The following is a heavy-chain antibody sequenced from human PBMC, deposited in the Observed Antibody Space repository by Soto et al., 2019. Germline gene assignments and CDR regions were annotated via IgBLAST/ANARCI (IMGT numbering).Heavy chain of an antibody. D-gene: IGHD2-2*01. CDR1: GGSITSSGYY. J-gene: IGHJ4*02. Sequence: QVQLQESGPGLVKPSQTLSLTCTVSGGSITSSGYYWSWIRQHPGEGLEWIGFTSNSGSTSYNPSLKRRVTISVDTSSNQFYLTLKSVTAADTAVYYCARGGGSTKVDYWGQGTLVTVS. V-gene: IGHV4-31*03. CDR2: TSNSGST. CDR3: ARGGGSTKVDY.